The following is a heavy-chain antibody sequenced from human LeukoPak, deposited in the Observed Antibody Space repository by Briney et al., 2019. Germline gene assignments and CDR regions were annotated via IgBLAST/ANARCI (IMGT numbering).Heavy chain of an antibody. CDR1: GVSISDYY. Sequence: SEALSLTCTVSGVSISDYYWSWIRQHPGKGLEWIGHIYYSGSTYYNPSLKSRVTISVDTSKNQFSLKLSSVTAADTAVYYCARQYFYGSGSYYPVGYWGQGTLVTVTS. CDR2: IYYSGST. J-gene: IGHJ4*02. D-gene: IGHD3-10*01. V-gene: IGHV4-31*03. CDR3: ARQYFYGSGSYYPVGY.